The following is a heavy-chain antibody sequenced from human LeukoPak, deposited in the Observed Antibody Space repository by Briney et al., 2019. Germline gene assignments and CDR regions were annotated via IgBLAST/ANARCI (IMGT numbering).Heavy chain of an antibody. J-gene: IGHJ3*02. CDR3: ARDRGGAGTTPFDI. CDR2: ISWNSGSI. Sequence: GGSLRLSCAASGFTFDDYAMHWVRQAPGKGLEWVSGISWNSGSIGYADSVKGRFTISRDNAKNSLYLQMNSLRAEDTAVYYCARDRGGAGTTPFDIWGQGTMVTVSS. D-gene: IGHD1-7*01. CDR1: GFTFDDYA. V-gene: IGHV3-9*01.